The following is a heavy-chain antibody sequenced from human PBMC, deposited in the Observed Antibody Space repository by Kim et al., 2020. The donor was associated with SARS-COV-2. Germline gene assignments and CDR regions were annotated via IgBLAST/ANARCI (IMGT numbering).Heavy chain of an antibody. D-gene: IGHD3-22*01. V-gene: IGHV3-53*01. J-gene: IGHJ4*02. Sequence: RFTISRDNAKNTLYLQMNSLRAEDTAVYYCARVNYYDSSGYYSPLYYFDYWGQGTLVTVSS. CDR3: ARVNYYDSSGYYSPLYYFDY.